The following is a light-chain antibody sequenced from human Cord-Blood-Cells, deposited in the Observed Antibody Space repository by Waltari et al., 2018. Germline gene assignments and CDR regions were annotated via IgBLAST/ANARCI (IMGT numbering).Light chain of an antibody. CDR3: SSYTSSSTLV. V-gene: IGLV2-14*01. CDR2: EVS. Sequence: QSALTQPASVSGSPGPSITISCTATSSDVGGYNYVSWYQQHPGKAPKLMIYEVSNRPSGVSNRFSGSKAGNTASLTISGLQAEDEADYYCSSYTSSSTLVFGGGTKLTVL. J-gene: IGLJ2*01. CDR1: SSDVGGYNY.